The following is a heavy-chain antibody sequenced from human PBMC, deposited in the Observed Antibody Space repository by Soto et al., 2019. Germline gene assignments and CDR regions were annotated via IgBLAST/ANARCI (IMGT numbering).Heavy chain of an antibody. CDR2: VSGSGNTQ. Sequence: EVQLVESGGNLVQPGGSLRLSCVASGFSFRSYSMNWVRQAPGKGPEWVAYVSGSGNTQYDADSVKGRFTISRDNAKQSLYLQLNSLRDEDTAVYYCARDPKSGNQKLYFDYWGQGALVTVSS. V-gene: IGHV3-48*02. CDR3: ARDPKSGNQKLYFDY. J-gene: IGHJ4*02. D-gene: IGHD1-26*01. CDR1: GFSFRSYS.